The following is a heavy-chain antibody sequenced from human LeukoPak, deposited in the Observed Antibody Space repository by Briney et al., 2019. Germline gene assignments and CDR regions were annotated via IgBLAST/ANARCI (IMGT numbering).Heavy chain of an antibody. V-gene: IGHV3-30*02. CDR3: AKWGFIPPTGNPIRESFQH. J-gene: IGHJ1*01. CDR2: IRFDGSKI. Sequence: GGSLRLSCVASGFTFNTHGMHWVRQAPGKGLEWVAFIRFDGSKIDYADSVKGRFTISRDNSENTLYLQMNSLGVEDTAVYFCAKWGFIPPTGNPIRESFQHWGQGTLVSVSS. CDR1: GFTFNTHG. D-gene: IGHD6-13*01.